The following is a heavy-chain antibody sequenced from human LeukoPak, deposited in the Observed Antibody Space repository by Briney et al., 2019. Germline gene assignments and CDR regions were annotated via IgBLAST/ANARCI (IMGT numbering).Heavy chain of an antibody. CDR2: INSISSHI. V-gene: IGHV3-21*01. J-gene: IGHJ3*02. CDR3: ARGRRGRFLEWLQAAFDI. CDR1: GFTFSSSA. D-gene: IGHD3-3*01. Sequence: GGSLRLSCATSGFTFSSSAMNWVRQAPGKGLEWVSSINSISSHIYYAGSVRGRFTISRDNAKDSVYLQMTGLRAEDTAVYYCARGRRGRFLEWLQAAFDIWGQGTMVTVSS.